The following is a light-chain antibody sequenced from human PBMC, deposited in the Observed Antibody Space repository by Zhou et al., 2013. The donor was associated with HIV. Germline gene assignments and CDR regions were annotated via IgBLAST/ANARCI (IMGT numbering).Light chain of an antibody. V-gene: IGKV1-5*03. Sequence: DIEMTQSPSTLTASVGDRVTITCRASQSISIWLAWYQQKPGKVPKLLIHKASSLESGVPSRFSGSGSGTEFTLTISSLQPDDFATYYCQQYNSYSSWTFGQGTKVEIK. CDR2: KAS. CDR3: QQYNSYSSWT. CDR1: QSISIW. J-gene: IGKJ1*01.